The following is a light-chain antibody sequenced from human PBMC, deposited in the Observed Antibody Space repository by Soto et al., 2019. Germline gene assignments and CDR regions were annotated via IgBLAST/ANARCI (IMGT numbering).Light chain of an antibody. CDR1: QSISSY. V-gene: IGKV1-39*01. CDR3: PQSYSTPIT. Sequence: DIQMTHSPSSLSASVGDRVTITCRSSQSISSYLNWYQQKPGKAPKLLIYAASSLQSGVPSRFIGSGSGTNFTLTVSSLQPEDFATYYCPQSYSTPITFGQATRLEIK. J-gene: IGKJ5*01. CDR2: AAS.